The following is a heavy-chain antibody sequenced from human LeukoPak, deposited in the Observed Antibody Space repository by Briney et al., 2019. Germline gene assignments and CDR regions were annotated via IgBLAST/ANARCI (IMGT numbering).Heavy chain of an antibody. Sequence: GGSLRLSCAASGFTFDDYGMSWARQAPGKGLECVSGINWNGGSTGYADSGKGRFTISRDNAKNSLDLQMNSLRAEDTALYYCARDLVVVGEEVWFDPWGQGTLVTVSS. CDR3: ARDLVVVGEEVWFDP. J-gene: IGHJ5*02. D-gene: IGHD2-15*01. CDR2: INWNGGST. CDR1: GFTFDDYG. V-gene: IGHV3-20*04.